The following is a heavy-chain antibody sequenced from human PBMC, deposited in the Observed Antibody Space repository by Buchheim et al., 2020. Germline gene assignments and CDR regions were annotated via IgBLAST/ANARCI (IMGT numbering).Heavy chain of an antibody. V-gene: IGHV1-46*01. CDR2: INTSGGNT. CDR3: AISVEMAAVPAFDH. D-gene: IGHD5-24*01. CDR1: GYTFTRYH. J-gene: IGHJ4*02. Sequence: QVRLVQSGAEVKKPGASVKLSCRASGYTFTRYHIHWERQAPGQELEWLGRINTSGGNTNYAEKFQGRVTMTRDTSTSTVYMELSGLRSEDTAVYYCAISVEMAAVPAFDHWGQGTL.